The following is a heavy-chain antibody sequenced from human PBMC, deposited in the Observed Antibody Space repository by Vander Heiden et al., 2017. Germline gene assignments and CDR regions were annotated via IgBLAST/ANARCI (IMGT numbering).Heavy chain of an antibody. J-gene: IGHJ4*02. D-gene: IGHD6-6*01. CDR2: IKSIAHGGTT. CDR3: TTGLANYFAF. V-gene: IGHV3-15*07. CDR1: DSTFSHAW. Sequence: EVQLVASGGGLVQPGGSLRLSCAASDSTFSHAWMHWMRQAPGKGLEWVGCIKSIAHGGTTDYAASVEGRFTISRDDSTKTLYLQMNSLQTGDTAVYYCTTGLANYFAFWGQGTLVTVSS.